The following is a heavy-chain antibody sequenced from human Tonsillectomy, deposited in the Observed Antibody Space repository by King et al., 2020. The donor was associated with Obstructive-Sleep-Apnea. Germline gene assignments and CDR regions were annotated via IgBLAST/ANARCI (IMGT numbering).Heavy chain of an antibody. Sequence: VQLVESGGGVVQPGRSLRLSCAASGFTFSRFPMHWVRQVPGKGLEWVAVMSYDGSSNCYADSVTGRFTISRDNSKNTLSLQMNTLRVEDTAVYYCSSTVTYYFDHWGRGTLVTVSS. J-gene: IGHJ4*02. CDR1: GFTFSRFP. D-gene: IGHD3-10*01. CDR3: SSTVTYYFDH. CDR2: MSYDGSSN. V-gene: IGHV3-30*04.